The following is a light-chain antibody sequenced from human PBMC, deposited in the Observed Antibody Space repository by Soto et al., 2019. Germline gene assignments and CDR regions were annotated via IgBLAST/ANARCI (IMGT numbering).Light chain of an antibody. CDR3: QQYNSLWT. V-gene: IGKV1-5*03. CDR1: QRMSSW. J-gene: IGKJ1*01. Sequence: DIQMTQSPSTLSASVGDRVTITCRASQRMSSWLAWYQQKPGKAPKLLIYKASSLESGVPSRFSGSGSGTEFTLTISSLQPDDFATYYCQQYNSLWTFGQGTKVEIK. CDR2: KAS.